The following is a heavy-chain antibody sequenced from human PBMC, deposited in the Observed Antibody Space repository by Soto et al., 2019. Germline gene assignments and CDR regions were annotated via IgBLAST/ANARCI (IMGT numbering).Heavy chain of an antibody. J-gene: IGHJ6*03. D-gene: IGHD3-3*01. Sequence: GGSLRLSCAASGFTFDDYAMHWVRQAPGKGLEWVSGISWNSGSIGYADSVKGRFTISRDNAKNSLYLQMNSLRAEDTALYYCAKTYYDFWSGSDFSYYYYMDVWGKGTTVTVSS. CDR2: ISWNSGSI. CDR3: AKTYYDFWSGSDFSYYYYMDV. V-gene: IGHV3-9*01. CDR1: GFTFDDYA.